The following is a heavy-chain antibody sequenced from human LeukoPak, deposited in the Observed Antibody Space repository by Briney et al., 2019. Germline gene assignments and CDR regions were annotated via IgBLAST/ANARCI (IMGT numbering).Heavy chain of an antibody. V-gene: IGHV3-53*01. CDR2: VYTGGST. J-gene: IGHJ4*02. Sequence: GGSLRLSCAVSGFSVSSTYMTWVRQAPGKRLDWVSVVYTGGSTYYADSAKGRFTISRDNSKNTLYLQMNNLRAEDTAVYYCARARGSGWYFHFDSWGQGALVTVSS. CDR1: GFSVSSTY. D-gene: IGHD6-19*01. CDR3: ARARGSGWYFHFDS.